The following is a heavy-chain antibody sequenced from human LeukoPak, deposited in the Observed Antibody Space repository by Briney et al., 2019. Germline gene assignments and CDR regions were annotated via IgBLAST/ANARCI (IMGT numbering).Heavy chain of an antibody. CDR3: AKDVRNDY. J-gene: IGHJ4*02. CDR1: GFTFCSYA. D-gene: IGHD1-14*01. Sequence: GGSLRLSCAASGFTFCSYAMNWVRQAPGKGVEWVSVISGSAGSTYYADSVKGRFTLSRDNSKNTLYLEMNSLRGEDTAVYYCAKDVRNDYWGQGTLVTVSS. V-gene: IGHV3-23*01. CDR2: ISGSAGST.